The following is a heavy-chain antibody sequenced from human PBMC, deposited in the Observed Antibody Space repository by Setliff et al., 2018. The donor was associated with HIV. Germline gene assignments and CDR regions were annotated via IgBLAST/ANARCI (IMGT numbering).Heavy chain of an antibody. CDR1: GGSIRSHY. CDR3: ARDVAPPLAGDVWSGNGL. V-gene: IGHV4-59*11. CDR2: VYYRAKTGATT. D-gene: IGHD3-3*01. Sequence: SETLSLTCSVSGGSIRSHYWSWIRQAPGKGLQWIGNVYYRAKTGATTDHNPSLRSRISISLDVSKNQLSLRLRSVTAADTAIYYCARDVAPPLAGDVWSGNGLWGQGTQVTVSS. J-gene: IGHJ4*02.